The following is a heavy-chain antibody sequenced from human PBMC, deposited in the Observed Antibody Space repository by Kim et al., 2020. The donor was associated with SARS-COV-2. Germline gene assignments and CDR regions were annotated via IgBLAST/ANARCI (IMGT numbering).Heavy chain of an antibody. CDR1: GFTFSSYA. CDR3: AKSVLVGNFYHVDF. D-gene: IGHD3-3*01. J-gene: IGHJ4*02. CDR2: ISVSGVT. V-gene: IGHV3-23*01. Sequence: GGSLRLSCPASGFTFSSYAMTWVRQAPGKGLEWVSAISVSGVTYYADSVRGRFTVSRDSSNNTLYLQMNSLRAEDTAVYYCAKSVLVGNFYHVDFWGQGNMVTVSS.